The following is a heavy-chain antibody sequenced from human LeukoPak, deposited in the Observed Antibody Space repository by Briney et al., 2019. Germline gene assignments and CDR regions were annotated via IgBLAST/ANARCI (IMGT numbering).Heavy chain of an antibody. V-gene: IGHV3-48*04. CDR3: AELGITMIGGV. CDR1: GFTFSSYG. CDR2: ISSSGSTI. Sequence: GGSLRLSCAASGFTFSSYGMSWVRQAPGKGLEWVSYISSSGSTIYYADSVKGRFTISRDNAKNSLYLQMNSLRAEDTAVYYCAELGITMIGGVWGKGTTVTTSS. D-gene: IGHD3-10*02. J-gene: IGHJ6*04.